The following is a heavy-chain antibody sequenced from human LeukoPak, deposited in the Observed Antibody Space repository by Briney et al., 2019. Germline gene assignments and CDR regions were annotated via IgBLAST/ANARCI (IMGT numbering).Heavy chain of an antibody. CDR1: GGSISSYY. CDR3: AREVDGSSGYYYYVY. V-gene: IGHV4-59*12. D-gene: IGHD3-22*01. CDR2: IYYSGST. J-gene: IGHJ4*02. Sequence: SETLSLTCTVSGGSISSYYWSWIRQPPGKGLEWIGYIYYSGSTNYNPSLKSRVTISVDTSKNQFSLKLSPVTAADTAVYYCAREVDGSSGYYYYVYWGQGTLVTVSS.